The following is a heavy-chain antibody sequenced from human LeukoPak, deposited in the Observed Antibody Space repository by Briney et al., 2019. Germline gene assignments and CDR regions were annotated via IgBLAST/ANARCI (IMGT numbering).Heavy chain of an antibody. V-gene: IGHV3-30*03. CDR3: ARDRSGYYSTDY. CDR1: GFIFNNYG. J-gene: IGHJ4*02. D-gene: IGHD3-22*01. Sequence: GGSLRLSCAASGFIFNNYGMAWVRQAPGKGLEWVTYISYDGSTKYYADSVTGRFTIFRDNSKNTVSLQMDSLTVEDTAVYYCARDRSGYYSTDYWGQGTLVTVSS. CDR2: ISYDGSTK.